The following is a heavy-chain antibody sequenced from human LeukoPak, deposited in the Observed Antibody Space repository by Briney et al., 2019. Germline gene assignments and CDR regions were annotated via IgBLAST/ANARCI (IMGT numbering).Heavy chain of an antibody. Sequence: GGSLRLSCTASGFTFTNYGMHWVRQAPGKGLEWVAFIRYDGSNKYYPDSVKGRFAISRDNSRNTLYLLMNSLRAEDTAVYYCAKDGSYYDFDYWGQGTLVTVSS. CDR1: GFTFTNYG. CDR2: IRYDGSNK. CDR3: AKDGSYYDFDY. V-gene: IGHV3-30*02. J-gene: IGHJ4*02. D-gene: IGHD3-22*01.